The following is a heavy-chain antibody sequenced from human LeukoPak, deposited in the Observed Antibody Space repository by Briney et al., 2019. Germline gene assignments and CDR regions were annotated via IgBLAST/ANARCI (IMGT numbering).Heavy chain of an antibody. D-gene: IGHD3-3*01. CDR3: AKGGITIFGVPDY. CDR2: IRYDGSNK. J-gene: IGHJ4*02. Sequence: AGGSLRLSCAASGFTFSSYGMHWVRQAPGKGLEWVAFIRYDGSNKYYADSVKGRFTISRDNSKNTLYLQMNSLRAEDTAVYYCAKGGITIFGVPDYWGQGTLVTVSS. V-gene: IGHV3-30*02. CDR1: GFTFSSYG.